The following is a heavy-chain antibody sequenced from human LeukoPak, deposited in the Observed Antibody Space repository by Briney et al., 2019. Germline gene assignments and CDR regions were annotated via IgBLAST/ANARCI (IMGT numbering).Heavy chain of an antibody. CDR1: GYSFSNYW. V-gene: IGHV5-51*01. CDR3: ARQPYDSGHNWFDP. CDR2: IYPGDSDT. D-gene: IGHD3-10*01. Sequence: GESLKISCKGSGYSFSNYWIGWVRQMPGKGLEWMGIIYPGDSDTRYSPSFQDQVTISADKSISCAYLQWSSLKASDTAMYYRARQPYDSGHNWFDPWGQGTLVSVSS. J-gene: IGHJ5*02.